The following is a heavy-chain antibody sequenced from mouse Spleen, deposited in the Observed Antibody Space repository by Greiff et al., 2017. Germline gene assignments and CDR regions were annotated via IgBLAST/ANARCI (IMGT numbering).Heavy chain of an antibody. CDR2: ISSGGSYT. CDR3: ARDYGSWGRYFDV. Sequence: EVKVEESGGGLVKPGGSLKLSCAASGFTFSSYAMSWVRQTPEKRLEWVATISSGGSYTYYPDSVKGRFTISRDNAKNTLYLQMSSLRSEDTAMYYCARDYGSWGRYFDVWGAGTTVTVSS. V-gene: IGHV5-9-1*01. CDR1: GFTFSSYA. D-gene: IGHD1-1*01. J-gene: IGHJ1*01.